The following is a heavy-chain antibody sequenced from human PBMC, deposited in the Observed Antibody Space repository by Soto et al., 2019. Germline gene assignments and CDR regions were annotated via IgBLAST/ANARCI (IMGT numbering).Heavy chain of an antibody. CDR3: ARLRRDYYGSGSYFSFRTNYFDY. V-gene: IGHV4-39*01. CDR2: IYYSGST. CDR1: GGSISSSSYY. J-gene: IGHJ4*02. D-gene: IGHD3-10*01. Sequence: PSETLSLTCTVSGGSISSSSYYWGWIRQPPGKGLEWIGSIYYSGSTYYNPSLKSRVTISVDTSKNQFSLKLSSVTAADTAVYYCARLRRDYYGSGSYFSFRTNYFDYWGQGTLVTVSS.